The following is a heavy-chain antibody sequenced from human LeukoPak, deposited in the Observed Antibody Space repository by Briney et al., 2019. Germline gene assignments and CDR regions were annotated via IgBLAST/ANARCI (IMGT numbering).Heavy chain of an antibody. D-gene: IGHD2-15*01. V-gene: IGHV3-21*01. CDR2: ISSTSSDI. J-gene: IGHJ6*02. Sequence: LGGSLRLSCAASGFTFSSYTMSWVRQAPGKGLEWVSSISSTSSDIYYADSGKGRFTISRDNAKNSVYLQMNSLRVEDTAVYFCARPRYCSGGSCYAMDVWGQGTTVTVSS. CDR1: GFTFSSYT. CDR3: ARPRYCSGGSCYAMDV.